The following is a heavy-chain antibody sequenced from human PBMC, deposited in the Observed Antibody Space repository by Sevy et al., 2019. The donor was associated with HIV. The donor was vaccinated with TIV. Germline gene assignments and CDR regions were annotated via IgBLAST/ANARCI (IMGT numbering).Heavy chain of an antibody. CDR1: GFTFSSYS. Sequence: GGSLRLSCAASGFTFSSYSMNWVRQAPGKGLEWVSYISSSSSTIYYADSVKGRFTISRDNAKNSLYLQMNSLRAEDTAVYYCAREPQLGYFDYWGQGTLVTVSS. V-gene: IGHV3-48*01. CDR2: ISSSSSTI. CDR3: AREPQLGYFDY. D-gene: IGHD6-13*01. J-gene: IGHJ4*02.